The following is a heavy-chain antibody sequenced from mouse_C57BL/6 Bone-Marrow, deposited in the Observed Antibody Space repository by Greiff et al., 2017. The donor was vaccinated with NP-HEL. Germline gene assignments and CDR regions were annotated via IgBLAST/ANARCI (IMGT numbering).Heavy chain of an antibody. CDR2: ISSGGSYN. J-gene: IGHJ4*01. Sequence: EVKLVESGGDLVKPGGSLKLSCAASGFTFSSYGMSWVRQTPDKRLEWVATISSGGSYNYYPDSVKGRFTISRDNAKNTLYLQMSSLKSEDTAMYYCARLDYYAMDYWGQGTSVTVSS. V-gene: IGHV5-6*01. CDR1: GFTFSSYG. CDR3: ARLDYYAMDY.